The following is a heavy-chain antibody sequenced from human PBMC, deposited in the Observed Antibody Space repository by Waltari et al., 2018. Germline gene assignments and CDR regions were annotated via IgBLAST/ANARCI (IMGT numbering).Heavy chain of an antibody. CDR3: ARGHTAAFPMDV. J-gene: IGHJ6*03. CDR1: GGSFSGYY. Sequence: QVQLQQWGAGLLKPSETLSLTCAVYGGSFSGYYWSWTRQPPGKGLEWIGEINHSGSTNPTPSRKSRVTISVDTSKNQFSLTLSSVTAADTAVYYSARGHTAAFPMDVWGKGPTVTVSS. V-gene: IGHV4-34*01. CDR2: INHSGST. D-gene: IGHD6-13*01.